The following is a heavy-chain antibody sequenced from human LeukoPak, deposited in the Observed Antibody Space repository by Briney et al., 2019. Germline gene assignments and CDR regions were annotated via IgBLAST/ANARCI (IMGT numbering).Heavy chain of an antibody. D-gene: IGHD3-22*01. Sequence: SETLSLTCTVSGGSIRSYYWNWIRQPPGRVLEWIGYIYYSGSTNYNPSLQSRVPISVDTSKNQFSLKLSSVTAAYTAVYYCARGAFTVRGDYLDYWGQGTLVPVSS. CDR3: ARGAFTVRGDYLDY. CDR2: IYYSGST. V-gene: IGHV4-59*01. CDR1: GGSIRSYY. J-gene: IGHJ4*02.